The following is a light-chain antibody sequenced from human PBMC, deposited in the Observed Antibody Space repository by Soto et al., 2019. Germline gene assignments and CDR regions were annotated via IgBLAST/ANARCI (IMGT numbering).Light chain of an antibody. Sequence: QSVLTQPASVSGSPGQSNTISCTGTSSDVGSYNLVSWYQQHPGKAPKLMIYEGSKRRSGVSNRFSGSKSGNTASLTISGLQAEDEADYYCCSYAGSYVFGTGTKVTVL. V-gene: IGLV2-23*01. J-gene: IGLJ1*01. CDR1: SSDVGSYNL. CDR3: CSYAGSYV. CDR2: EGS.